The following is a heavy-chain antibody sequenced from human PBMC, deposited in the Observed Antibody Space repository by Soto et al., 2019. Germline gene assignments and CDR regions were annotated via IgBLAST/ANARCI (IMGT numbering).Heavy chain of an antibody. CDR2: IYGEGTT. J-gene: IGHJ6*02. V-gene: IGHV4-4*07. CDR3: SRVGCSNSKCFTRGMDV. D-gene: IGHD2-2*01. Sequence: SETLSLTCTASGGSISGYYWSWVRQPAGKGLEWVGRIYGEGTTNSSPSLKCRVTMSLDTSKYQFSLHLNSVTAADTAVYYCSRVGCSNSKCFTRGMDVWGQGATVTVSS. CDR1: GGSISGYY.